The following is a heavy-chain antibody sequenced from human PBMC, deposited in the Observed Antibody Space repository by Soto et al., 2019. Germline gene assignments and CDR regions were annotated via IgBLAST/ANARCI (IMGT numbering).Heavy chain of an antibody. CDR1: GFTFRNYW. V-gene: IGHV3-74*01. J-gene: IGHJ4*02. CDR2: INSDGSTT. Sequence: GGSLRLSCAASGFTFRNYWMHWVRQIPGKGPVWVSRINSDGSTTSYADAVKGRFTISRDNAKNTLYLQLNSLRAEDTAVYYCARDFYYDSSGHYGYYFDYWGQGTLVTVSS. D-gene: IGHD3-22*01. CDR3: ARDFYYDSSGHYGYYFDY.